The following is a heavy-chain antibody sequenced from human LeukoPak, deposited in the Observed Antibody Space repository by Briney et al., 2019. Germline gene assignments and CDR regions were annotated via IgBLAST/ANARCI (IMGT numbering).Heavy chain of an antibody. CDR3: ARARRAYCGGDCYAFDI. CDR2: IIPILGIA. V-gene: IGHV1-69*04. CDR1: GGTFSSYA. D-gene: IGHD2-21*01. Sequence: SVKVSCKASGGTFSSYAISWVRQSPGQGLEWMGRIIPILGIANYAQKFQGRVTITADKSTSTAYMELSSPRSEDTAVYYCARARRAYCGGDCYAFDIWGQGTMVTVSS. J-gene: IGHJ3*02.